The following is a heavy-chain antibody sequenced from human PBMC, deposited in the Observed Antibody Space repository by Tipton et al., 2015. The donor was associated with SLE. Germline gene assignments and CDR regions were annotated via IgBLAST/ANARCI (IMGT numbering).Heavy chain of an antibody. CDR2: IFYTGST. CDR3: AREGCSSTSCYGYYYMDV. Sequence: LRLSCTVSGGSISSDYWTWIRQPPGKGLEWIGSIFYTGSTTYNPSLKSRLTMSVDTPKNQFSLKLSSVTAADTAVYYCAREGCSSTSCYGYYYMDVWGKGTTVTVSS. J-gene: IGHJ6*03. D-gene: IGHD2-2*01. V-gene: IGHV4-59*12. CDR1: GGSISSDY.